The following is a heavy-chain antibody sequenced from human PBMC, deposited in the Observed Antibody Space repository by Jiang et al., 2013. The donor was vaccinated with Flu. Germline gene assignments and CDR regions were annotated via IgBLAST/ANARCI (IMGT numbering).Heavy chain of an antibody. D-gene: IGHD2-15*01. Sequence: KPTQTLTLTCTFSGFSLSTSGVGVGWIRQPPGKALEWLALIYWNDDKRYSPSLKSRLTITKDTSKNQVVLTMTNMDPVDTATYYCAHSLGICSGGSCYGNYYGMDVWGQGTTVTVSS. J-gene: IGHJ6*02. CDR2: IYWNDDK. CDR3: AHSLGICSGGSCYGNYYGMDV. V-gene: IGHV2-5*01. CDR1: GFSLSTSGVG.